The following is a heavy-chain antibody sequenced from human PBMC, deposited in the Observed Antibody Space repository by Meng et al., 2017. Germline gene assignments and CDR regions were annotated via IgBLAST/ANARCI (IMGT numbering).Heavy chain of an antibody. J-gene: IGHJ4*02. CDR3: ARGSRVYYGSGSYPEEFDY. CDR1: VYTFTGYY. CDR2: INPNSGGT. Sequence: ASVKVSCKASVYTFTGYYMHCVRQAPGQGLEWMGRINPNSGGTNYAQKLQGRVTMTTDTSTSTAYMELRSLRSDDTAVYYCARGSRVYYGSGSYPEEFDYWGQGNLVTVSS. V-gene: IGHV1-2*06. D-gene: IGHD3-10*01.